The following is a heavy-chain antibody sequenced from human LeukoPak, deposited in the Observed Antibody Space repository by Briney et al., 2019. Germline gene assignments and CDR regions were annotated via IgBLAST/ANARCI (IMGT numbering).Heavy chain of an antibody. V-gene: IGHV1-18*01. D-gene: IGHD6-19*01. CDR3: ARPGVAVAGTFDY. CDR2: ISAYNGNT. Sequence: VASMKVSCKASGYTFTNFDINWVRQATGQGLEWMGWISAYNGNTNYAQKFQGRVTITADKSTSTAYMELSSLRSEDTAVYYCARPGVAVAGTFDYWGQGTLVTVSS. CDR1: GYTFTNFD. J-gene: IGHJ4*02.